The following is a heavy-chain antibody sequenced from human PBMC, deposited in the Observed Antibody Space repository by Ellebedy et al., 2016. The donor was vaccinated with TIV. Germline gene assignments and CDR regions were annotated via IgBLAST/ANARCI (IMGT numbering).Heavy chain of an antibody. CDR2: IDTSDSYN. D-gene: IGHD3-16*01. CDR3: ARHSWRSDWFFDL. V-gene: IGHV5-10-1*01. Sequence: GESLKISXQAFGDRFTSYWISWVRQMPGKGLEWMGRIDTSDSYNNYSPSFQGHVTISADKSTNTAYLQWSSLKASDTAMYYCARHSWRSDWFFDLWGRGTLATVSS. J-gene: IGHJ2*01. CDR1: GDRFTSYW.